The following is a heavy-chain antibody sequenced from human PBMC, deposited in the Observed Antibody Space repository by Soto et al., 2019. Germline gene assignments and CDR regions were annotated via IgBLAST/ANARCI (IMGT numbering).Heavy chain of an antibody. J-gene: IGHJ4*02. CDR1: GGSISSGDYY. CDR3: ASTSYGYTFYDY. D-gene: IGHD5-18*01. CDR2: IYYSGST. V-gene: IGHV4-30-4*01. Sequence: PSETLSLTCTVSGGSISSGDYYWSWIRQHPGKGLEWIGYIYYSGSTYYNPSLKSRVTISVDTSKNQFSLKLSSVTAAVTAVYYCASTSYGYTFYDYWGQGTLVTVSS.